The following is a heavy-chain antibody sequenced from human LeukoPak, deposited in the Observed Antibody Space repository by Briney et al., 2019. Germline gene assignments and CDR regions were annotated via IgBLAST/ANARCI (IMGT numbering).Heavy chain of an antibody. CDR1: GFTFSSYG. CDR3: ARSGRRGYSYGYRFKYYFDY. CDR2: ISYDGSNK. D-gene: IGHD5-18*01. Sequence: GGSQRLSCAASGFTFSSYGIHWVRQAPGKGLEWVAVISYDGSNKYYADSVKGRFTISRDNSKITLYIQMNTLRAEDTAVYYCARSGRRGYSYGYRFKYYFDYWGQGTLVTVSS. V-gene: IGHV3-30*03. J-gene: IGHJ4*02.